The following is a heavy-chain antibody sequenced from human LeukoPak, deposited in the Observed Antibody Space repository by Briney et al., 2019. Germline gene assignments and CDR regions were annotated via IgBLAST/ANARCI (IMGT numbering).Heavy chain of an antibody. V-gene: IGHV4-39*01. CDR1: GGSISSSSYY. CDR3: ARQGGYDFWSGYSRRNYYYYMDV. J-gene: IGHJ6*03. D-gene: IGHD3-3*01. Sequence: SETLSLTCTVSGGSISSSSYYWGWIRQPPGKGLEWIGSIYYSGITYYNPSLKSRVTISVDTSKNQFSLKLSSVTAADTAVYYCARQGGYDFWSGYSRRNYYYYMDVWGKGTTVTVSS. CDR2: IYYSGIT.